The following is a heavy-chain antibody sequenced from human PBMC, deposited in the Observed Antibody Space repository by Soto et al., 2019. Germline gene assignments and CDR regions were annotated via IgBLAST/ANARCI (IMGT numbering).Heavy chain of an antibody. CDR2: ISDDGKSK. J-gene: IGHJ3*02. V-gene: IGHV3-30*03. CDR3: ARNNYLDCSGYFLEASAI. CDR1: GFSFSRYG. Sequence: QVQLVESGGGVVQPGTSLRLSCAASGFSFSRYGMHWVRQAPGKGLEWVAVISDDGKSKYQADSVKGRFTISRDNSKKTLYLQMNRLRAEDTAVYYCARNNYLDCSGYFLEASAIWGQGTVVIVSS. D-gene: IGHD3-22*01.